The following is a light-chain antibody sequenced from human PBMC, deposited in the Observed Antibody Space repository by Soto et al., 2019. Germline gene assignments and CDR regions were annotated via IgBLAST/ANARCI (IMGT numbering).Light chain of an antibody. Sequence: EIVMTQSPATLSVSPGERATLSCRASQTASRNLAWYQQKRGQAPRLLIHSASTRATGVPARFSSSGSGTEFTLTVSSLQAEDFAVYFCQQSNNWPWTFGQGTRVE. J-gene: IGKJ1*01. CDR1: QTASRN. CDR2: SAS. V-gene: IGKV3-15*01. CDR3: QQSNNWPWT.